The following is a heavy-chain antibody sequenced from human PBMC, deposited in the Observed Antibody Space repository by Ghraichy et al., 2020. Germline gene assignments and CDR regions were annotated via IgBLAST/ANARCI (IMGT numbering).Heavy chain of an antibody. CDR2: VDGDGTGT. D-gene: IGHD6-13*01. V-gene: IGHV3-74*01. CDR3: TRGGSSLPDY. Sequence: GGSLRLSCAASGFTFSPYWMHWVRQAPGKGLEWVSRVDGDGTGTSYADSVKGRFTISRDNAKNTCYLQLNNLTAEDTAVYYCTRGGSSLPDYWGQGTLVTVSS. CDR1: GFTFSPYW. J-gene: IGHJ4*02.